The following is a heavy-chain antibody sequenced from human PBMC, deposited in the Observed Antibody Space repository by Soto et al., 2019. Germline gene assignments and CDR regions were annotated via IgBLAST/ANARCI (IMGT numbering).Heavy chain of an antibody. Sequence: PSDTLSLTCTVSRHSISSSSYYWGWIRQSPGKGLEWIGSFYYSGSTYYSPSLRSRVTISGDTSRKQISLRLSSVTAADTAVYYCARISVASRYMDVWGKGTTVTVSS. J-gene: IGHJ6*03. CDR2: FYYSGST. CDR1: RHSISSSSYY. V-gene: IGHV4-39*01. D-gene: IGHD5-12*01. CDR3: ARISVASRYMDV.